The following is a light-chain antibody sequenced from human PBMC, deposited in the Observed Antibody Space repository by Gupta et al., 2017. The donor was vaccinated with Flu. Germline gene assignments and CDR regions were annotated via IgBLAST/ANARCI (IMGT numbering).Light chain of an antibody. J-gene: IGKJ2*01. CDR2: KAS. Sequence: GDRVTITCRANQSISNWLAWYQQKPGKAPNLLIYKASTLESGVPSRFSGSGSGTEFTLTITGLQPDDFATYYCQQYNSYSYTFGQGTKLEIK. V-gene: IGKV1-5*03. CDR1: QSISNW. CDR3: QQYNSYSYT.